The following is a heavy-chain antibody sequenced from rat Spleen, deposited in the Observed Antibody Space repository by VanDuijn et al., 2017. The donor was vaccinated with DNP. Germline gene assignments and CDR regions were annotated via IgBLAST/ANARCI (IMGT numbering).Heavy chain of an antibody. V-gene: IGHV5-22*01. CDR1: GFTFSDYY. Sequence: EVQLVESGGGLVQPGRSLKLSCAASGFTFSDYYMAWVRQAPKKGLEWVASISYDGGSTNYGDSVKGRFTISRDNGKRTLFLQMNSLRSEDMATYYCARPYYYRYSGWFAYWGQGTLVTVSS. CDR3: ARPYYYRYSGWFAY. J-gene: IGHJ3*01. CDR2: ISYDGGST. D-gene: IGHD1-2*01.